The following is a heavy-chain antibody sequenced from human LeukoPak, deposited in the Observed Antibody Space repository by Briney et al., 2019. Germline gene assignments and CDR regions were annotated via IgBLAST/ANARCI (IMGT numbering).Heavy chain of an antibody. CDR2: INTSGST. D-gene: IGHD1-26*01. J-gene: IGHJ5*02. CDR1: GGSISSGGYY. CDR3: ARGYRSFDP. V-gene: IGHV4-61*02. Sequence: PSETLSLTCTVSGGSISSGGYYWSWIRQPAGKGLEWIGRINTSGSTNYNPSLKSRVTMSVDTSKNQFSLKLSSVTAADTAVYYCARGYRSFDPWGQGTLVTVSS.